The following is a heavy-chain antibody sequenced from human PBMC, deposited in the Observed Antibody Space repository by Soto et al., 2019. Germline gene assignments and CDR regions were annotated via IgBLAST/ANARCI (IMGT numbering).Heavy chain of an antibody. J-gene: IGHJ4*02. CDR2: INTGNGDT. CDR3: ERGLTRLDY. V-gene: IGHV1-3*04. D-gene: IGHD7-27*01. Sequence: QVQLVQSGPEVKQPGASVRISCQASGYSFTHFEMHWVRQAPGQRLEWMGWINTGNGDTKYSQKFQGRVTFTRDTSANTAYLDLDGLTSDDTSFYFCERGLTRLDYWGQGTLVTVSS. CDR1: GYSFTHFE.